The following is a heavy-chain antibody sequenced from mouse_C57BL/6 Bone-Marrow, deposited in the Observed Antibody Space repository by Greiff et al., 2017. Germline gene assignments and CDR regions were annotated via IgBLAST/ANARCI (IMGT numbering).Heavy chain of an antibody. V-gene: IGHV2-2*01. CDR3: ARPIYDGYPLAY. Sequence: QVQLQQSGPGLVQPSQSLSITCTVSGFSLTSYGVHWVRQSPGKGLEWLGVIWGGGSTDYNAAFISRLSISKDNSKSQVFFKMNSLQADDTAIYYCARPIYDGYPLAYWGQGTLVTVSA. CDR1: GFSLTSYG. D-gene: IGHD2-3*01. J-gene: IGHJ3*01. CDR2: IWGGGST.